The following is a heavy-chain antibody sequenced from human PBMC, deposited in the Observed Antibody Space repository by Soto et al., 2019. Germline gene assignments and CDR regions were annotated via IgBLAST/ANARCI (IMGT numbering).Heavy chain of an antibody. CDR2: ISYDGSNK. CDR1: GFTFSSYA. J-gene: IGHJ6*02. CDR3: ARQYGSGKGTDSPFRPNYYYYYGMDV. D-gene: IGHD3-10*01. Sequence: GGSLRLSCAASGFTFSSYAMHWVRQAPGKGLEWVAVISYDGSNKYYADSVKGRFTISRDNSKNTLYLQMNSLRAEDTAVYYCARQYGSGKGTDSPFRPNYYYYYGMDVWGQGTTVTVSS. V-gene: IGHV3-30-3*01.